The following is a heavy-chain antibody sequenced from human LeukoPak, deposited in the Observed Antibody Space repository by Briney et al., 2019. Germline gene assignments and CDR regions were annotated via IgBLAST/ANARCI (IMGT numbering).Heavy chain of an antibody. V-gene: IGHV3-15*01. CDR2: IKSKTDGGTT. CDR1: GFTFSNAW. CDR3: TISVAGTQAFDY. Sequence: GGSLRLSCAASGFTFSNAWMSWVRQAPGKGLEWVGRIKSKTDGGTTDYAAPVKGRFTISRDDSKNTLYLQMNSLKTEDTAVYYCTISVAGTQAFDYWGQGTLVTVSS. D-gene: IGHD6-19*01. J-gene: IGHJ4*02.